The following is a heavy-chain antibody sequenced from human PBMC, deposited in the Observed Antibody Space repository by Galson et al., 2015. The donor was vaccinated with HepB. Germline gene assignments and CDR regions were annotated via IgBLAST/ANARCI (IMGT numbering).Heavy chain of an antibody. V-gene: IGHV3-33*08. D-gene: IGHD1-26*01. J-gene: IGHJ4*02. Sequence: SLRLSCAASGFTFSSYGMHWVRQAPGKGLEWVAVIWYDGSNKYYADSVKGRFTISRDNSKNTLYLQMNSLRAEDTAVYYCARDWGWELLRGPLGYWGQGTLVTVSS. CDR1: GFTFSSYG. CDR3: ARDWGWELLRGPLGY. CDR2: IWYDGSNK.